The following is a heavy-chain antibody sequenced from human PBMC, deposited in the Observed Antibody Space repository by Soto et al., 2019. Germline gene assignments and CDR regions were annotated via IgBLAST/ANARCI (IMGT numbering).Heavy chain of an antibody. CDR2: IYPGDSDT. CDR3: ARQERYADYAGPFDY. D-gene: IGHD4-17*01. Sequence: PGESLKISCKGSGNSFTNYWIGWVRQMPGKGLEWMGIIYPGDSDTRYSPSFQGQVTISADRSISTAYLQWSSLRASDTAMYYCARQERYADYAGPFDYWGQGTLVTVSS. J-gene: IGHJ4*02. V-gene: IGHV5-51*01. CDR1: GNSFTNYW.